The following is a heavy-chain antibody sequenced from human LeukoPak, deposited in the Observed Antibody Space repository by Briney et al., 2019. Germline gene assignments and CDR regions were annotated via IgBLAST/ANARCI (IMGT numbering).Heavy chain of an antibody. CDR1: GGSISSGNYC. CDR2: SRFNGMT. D-gene: IGHD3-10*01. V-gene: IGHV4-31*11. CDR3: ARDLNGSGSYSFDL. Sequence: SETLSLTCGVSGGSISSGNYCWSWIRHHPRKGLDWFGYSRFNGMTYYNPSLRGRVTMSVDTSKNQFSLNLTSVTAADTAVYYCARDLNGSGSYSFDLWGQGTLVTVT. J-gene: IGHJ4*02.